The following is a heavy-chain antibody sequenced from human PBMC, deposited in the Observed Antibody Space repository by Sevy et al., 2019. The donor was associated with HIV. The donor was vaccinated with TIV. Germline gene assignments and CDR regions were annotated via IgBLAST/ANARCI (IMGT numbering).Heavy chain of an antibody. CDR3: ARDRVSPYYDSSGNTYYYYGMDV. V-gene: IGHV3-7*01. CDR2: IKQDGSEK. CDR1: GFTFSTYW. D-gene: IGHD3-22*01. J-gene: IGHJ6*02. Sequence: GGSLRLSCAASGFTFSTYWMSWVRQAPGQGLEWVANIKQDGSEKFYVDSVKDRFTISRDNAQNSLYLQMNSLRTEDTAVYYCARDRVSPYYDSSGNTYYYYGMDVWGQGTTVTVSS.